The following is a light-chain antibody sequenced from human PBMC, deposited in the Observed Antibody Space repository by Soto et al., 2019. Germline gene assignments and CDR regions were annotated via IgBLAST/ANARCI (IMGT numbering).Light chain of an antibody. J-gene: IGKJ5*01. CDR2: DAS. V-gene: IGKV3-11*01. Sequence: EVVLTQSPATLSLSPGERATLSCRASQSVSTTVAWYHQKPGQAPRLLIYDASNRATGIPARFSGSGSGTDFTLTISSLEPEDFAVYYCQQRSNWPPSITFGQGTRLEIK. CDR3: QQRSNWPPSIT. CDR1: QSVSTT.